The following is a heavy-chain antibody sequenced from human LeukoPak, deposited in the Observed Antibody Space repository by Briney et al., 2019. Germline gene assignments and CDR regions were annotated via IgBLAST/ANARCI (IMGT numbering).Heavy chain of an antibody. CDR3: ARLPVTTEDWYFDL. D-gene: IGHD1-14*01. CDR2: IYYSGST. V-gene: IGHV4-39*01. J-gene: IGHJ2*01. CDR1: GGSISSSSYY. Sequence: WETLSLTCTVSGGSISSSSYYWGWIRQPPGKGLDWIGSIYYSGSTYYNPSLKSRVAMSVDTSKNQFSLKLSSVTAADTAVYYCARLPVTTEDWYFDLWGRGTLVTVSS.